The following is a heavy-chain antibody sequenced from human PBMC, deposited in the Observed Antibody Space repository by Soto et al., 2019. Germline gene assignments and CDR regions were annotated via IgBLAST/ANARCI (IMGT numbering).Heavy chain of an antibody. CDR3: ANQYGGNSGVFDY. Sequence: EVQLLESGGGLVQPGGSLRLSCAASGFTFSSYAMSWVRQAPGKGLEWVSAISGSGGSTYYADSVKGRFTISRDNSKNRLYLQMNSLRAEDTAVYYCANQYGGNSGVFDYWGQGALVTVSS. V-gene: IGHV3-23*01. CDR2: ISGSGGST. CDR1: GFTFSSYA. J-gene: IGHJ4*02. D-gene: IGHD2-21*02.